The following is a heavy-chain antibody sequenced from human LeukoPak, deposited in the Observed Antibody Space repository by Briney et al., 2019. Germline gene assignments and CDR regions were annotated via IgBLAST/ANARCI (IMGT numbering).Heavy chain of an antibody. CDR2: INPNSGGT. J-gene: IGHJ4*02. Sequence: ASVKVSCKASGYTFTTYAITWMRQAPGQGLEWMGWINPNSGGTNYAQKFQGRVTMTGDTSISTAYMELSRLSSDDTAIYYCAGRPDTAIVPIFDYWGQGTLVTVSS. CDR1: GYTFTTYA. V-gene: IGHV1-2*02. CDR3: AGRPDTAIVPIFDY. D-gene: IGHD5-18*01.